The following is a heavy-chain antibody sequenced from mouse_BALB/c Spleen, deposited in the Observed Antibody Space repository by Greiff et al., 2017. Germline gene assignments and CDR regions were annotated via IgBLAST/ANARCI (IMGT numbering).Heavy chain of an antibody. D-gene: IGHD2-3*01. CDR2: ISSGGGST. V-gene: IGHV5-12-1*01. J-gene: IGHJ1*01. CDR1: GFAFSSYD. CDR3: ARRPPYERYFDV. Sequence: EVKVVESGGGLVKPGGSLKLSCAASGFAFSSYDMSWVRQTPEKRLEWVAYISSGGGSTYYPDTVKGRFTISRDNAKNTLYLQMSSLKSEDTAMYYCARRPPYERYFDVWGAGTTVTVSS.